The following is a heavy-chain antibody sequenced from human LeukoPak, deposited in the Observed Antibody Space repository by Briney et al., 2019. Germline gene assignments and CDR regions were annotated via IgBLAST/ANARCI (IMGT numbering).Heavy chain of an antibody. CDR3: AREDYYDSSGPFY. Sequence: PGGSLSLSCAASGFTFSSYWMSWVRQAPGKGLEWVANIKQDGSEKYYVDSVKGRFTISRDNAKNSLYLQMNSLRAEDTAVYYCAREDYYDSSGPFYWGQGTLVTVSS. J-gene: IGHJ4*02. CDR2: IKQDGSEK. V-gene: IGHV3-7*01. D-gene: IGHD3-22*01. CDR1: GFTFSSYW.